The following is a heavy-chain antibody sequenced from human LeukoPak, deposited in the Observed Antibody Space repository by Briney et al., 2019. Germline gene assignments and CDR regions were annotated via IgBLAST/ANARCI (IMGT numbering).Heavy chain of an antibody. CDR1: GGSISNNY. J-gene: IGHJ5*02. CDR3: ARGSWKFDP. Sequence: SETLSLTCTVSGGSISNNYWSWIRQPPGKGLEWIGYIYYTESTNYNPFLKSRVTISLDPSKNHLSLKLSSVTAADTAVYYCARGSWKFDPWGQGTLVTVSS. D-gene: IGHD1-1*01. CDR2: IYYTEST. V-gene: IGHV4-59*01.